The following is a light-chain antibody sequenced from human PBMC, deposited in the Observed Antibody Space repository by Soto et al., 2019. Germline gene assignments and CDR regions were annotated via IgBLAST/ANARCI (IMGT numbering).Light chain of an antibody. V-gene: IGLV3-21*04. CDR3: QVWDSSNDHAV. J-gene: IGLJ7*01. Sequence: SYELTQAPSVSVAPGKTARITCGGNNIGSKSVHWYQQKPGQAPVLVIYFDTDRPSGIPERFSGSNSGNTATLTISRVEAGDEADYYCQVWDSSNDHAVFGGGTQLTVL. CDR1: NIGSKS. CDR2: FDT.